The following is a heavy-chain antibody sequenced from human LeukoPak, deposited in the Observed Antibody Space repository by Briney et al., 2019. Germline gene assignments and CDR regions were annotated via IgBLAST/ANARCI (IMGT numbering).Heavy chain of an antibody. D-gene: IGHD5-24*01. Sequence: PGGSLRLSCAASGFTFSSYEMSWVRQAPGKGLEWVSYIRSSGSTIYYADSVKGRFTLPRVNAKNSLLVQRHRQRAEGAAVYFCASVRGGYYFDYWGQGTLVTVSS. J-gene: IGHJ4*02. CDR2: IRSSGSTI. V-gene: IGHV3-48*03. CDR3: ASVRGGYYFDY. CDR1: GFTFSSYE.